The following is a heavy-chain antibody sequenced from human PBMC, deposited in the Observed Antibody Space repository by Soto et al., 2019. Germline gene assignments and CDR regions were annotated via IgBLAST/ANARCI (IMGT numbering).Heavy chain of an antibody. V-gene: IGHV3-20*03. Sequence: ESGGGVVRPGGSLRLSYAASGFTFDDYAMSWVRQAPGKGLEWVAGINWNGRSTTYADSLKGRFTISRDNAKNSLHLQINSLRAEDTALYFCARCSSTSCYIMASFDYWGQGTLVTVSS. CDR1: GFTFDDYA. D-gene: IGHD2-2*02. J-gene: IGHJ4*02. CDR2: INWNGRST. CDR3: ARCSSTSCYIMASFDY.